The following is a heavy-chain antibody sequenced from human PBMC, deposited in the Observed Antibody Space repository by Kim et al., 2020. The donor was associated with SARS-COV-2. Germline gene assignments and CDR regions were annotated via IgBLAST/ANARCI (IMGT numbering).Heavy chain of an antibody. CDR1: GFTFDNYG. CDR2: ITWNSDRA. J-gene: IGHJ4*02. Sequence: GGSLRLSCAASGFTFDNYGMNWVRQIPGKGLEWVAGITWNSDRAGYVDSVKGRFTISRDNAKNSLFLQMNSLRDEDTAVYHCAGDAYFDNTGYYGIESWGPGTLVTVSS. V-gene: IGHV3-20*01. CDR3: AGDAYFDNTGYYGIES. D-gene: IGHD3-9*01.